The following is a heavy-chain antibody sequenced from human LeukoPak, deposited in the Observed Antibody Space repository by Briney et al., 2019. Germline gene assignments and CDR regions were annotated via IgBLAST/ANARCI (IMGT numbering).Heavy chain of an antibody. CDR1: GGSFSGYY. D-gene: IGHD5-18*01. CDR2: INHSGST. Sequence: PSETLSLTCAVYGGSFSGYYWSWIRQPPGKGLEWIGEINHSGSTNYNPSLKSRVTISVDTSKNQFSLKLSSVTAADTAVYYCARGGRGIQLWKYFDYWGQGTLVTASS. CDR3: ARGGRGIQLWKYFDY. J-gene: IGHJ4*02. V-gene: IGHV4-34*01.